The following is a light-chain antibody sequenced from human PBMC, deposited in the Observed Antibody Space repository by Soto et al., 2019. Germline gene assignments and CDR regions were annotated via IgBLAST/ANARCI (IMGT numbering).Light chain of an antibody. J-gene: IGKJ1*01. CDR1: QGVTTN. CDR3: QQRTKWRT. V-gene: IGKV3D-11*01. Sequence: EIVMTQSPASLSVSPGERVTLSCRAGQGVTTNFAWYQQKSGQSPRLLIYDVSTRATGVPARFSGSGSGTDFTLTISSLEPEDFAVYYCQQRTKWRTFGQGTKVDIK. CDR2: DVS.